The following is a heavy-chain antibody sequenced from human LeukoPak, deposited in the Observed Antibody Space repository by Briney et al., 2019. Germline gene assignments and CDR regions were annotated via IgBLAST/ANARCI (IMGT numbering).Heavy chain of an antibody. Sequence: GGSLRLSCAASGFTFSSYWMNWVRQAPGKGLEWVGRIKNKANSYTTLYAASVKGRFTISRDDSKNSLYLQMNSLKTEDTAVYYCTRLSRYGNRWYYVDYWGQGTLVTVSS. CDR1: GFTFSSYW. CDR3: TRLSRYGNRWYYVDY. V-gene: IGHV3-72*01. J-gene: IGHJ4*02. D-gene: IGHD6-13*01. CDR2: IKNKANSYTT.